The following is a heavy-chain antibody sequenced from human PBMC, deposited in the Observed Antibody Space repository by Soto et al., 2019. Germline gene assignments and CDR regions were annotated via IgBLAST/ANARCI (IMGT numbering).Heavy chain of an antibody. CDR2: MNHNNGNR. CDR3: ARGCASSRTEESDL. CDR1: GCNLTKRE. J-gene: IGHJ5*02. V-gene: IGHV1-8*01. Sequence: APVTVSCKDSGCNLTKREINSVRQPTVRGIEWLGWMNHNNGNRDSAQKFQCRVTLTADTTKNTGYMELSNLQDDDTGVYYCARGCASSRTEESDLWGQGAPVTVCS.